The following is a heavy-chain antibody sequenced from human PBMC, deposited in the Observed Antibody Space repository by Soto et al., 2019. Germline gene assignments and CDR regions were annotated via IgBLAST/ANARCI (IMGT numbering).Heavy chain of an antibody. CDR1: GYSFTDYH. CDR2: INPKSGGI. J-gene: IGHJ6*02. V-gene: IGHV1-2*04. Sequence: QVQLVQSGAEVKKPGASVKVSCKASGYSFTDYHIHWVRQAPGQGLEWLGRINPKSGGISTAQKFQGWVTMTTDTSISTASMELIRLTSDDTAIYYCARGDSTDCSNGVCSFFYNHDMDVWGQGTTVTVSS. D-gene: IGHD2-8*01. CDR3: ARGDSTDCSNGVCSFFYNHDMDV.